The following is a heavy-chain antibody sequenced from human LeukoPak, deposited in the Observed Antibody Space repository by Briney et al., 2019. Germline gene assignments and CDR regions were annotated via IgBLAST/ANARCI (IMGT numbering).Heavy chain of an antibody. D-gene: IGHD1-26*01. V-gene: IGHV3-21*01. CDR3: ARGATVTLYDY. CDR1: GFTFSSYS. J-gene: IGHJ4*02. CDR2: ISSSSSYI. Sequence: PGGSLRLSCAASGFTFSSYSMNWVRQAPGKGLEWVSSISSSSSYIYYADSVKGRFTISRDNAKNSLYLQMNSLRAEDTAVYYCARGATVTLYDYWGQGTLVIVSS.